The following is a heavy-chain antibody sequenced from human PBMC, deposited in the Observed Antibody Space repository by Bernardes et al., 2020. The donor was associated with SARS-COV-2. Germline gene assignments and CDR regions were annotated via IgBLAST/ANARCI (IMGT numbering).Heavy chain of an antibody. CDR3: ARATTDYYFSAMDV. D-gene: IGHD4-17*01. CDR2: IGTAGDI. Sequence: GSLRLTCAASGFTFSSFDMHWVRQVTGKGLEWVSTIGTAGDIYYADSVKGRFTTSRENTKNSLHLQMNSLRVADTAVYYCARATTDYYFSAMDVWGQGTTVTVSS. V-gene: IGHV3-13*01. J-gene: IGHJ6*02. CDR1: GFTFSSFD.